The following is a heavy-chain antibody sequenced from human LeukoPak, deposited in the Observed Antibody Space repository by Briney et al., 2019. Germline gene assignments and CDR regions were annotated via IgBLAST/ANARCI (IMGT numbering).Heavy chain of an antibody. CDR3: ARDSEIFGVVTPTFYY. Sequence: SVKVSCKASGGTFSSYAVSWVRQAPGQGLEWMGRIIPIFGTANYAQKFQGRVTITTDESTSTAYMELSSLRSEDTAVYYCARDSEIFGVVTPTFYYWGPGTLVTVSS. V-gene: IGHV1-69*05. D-gene: IGHD3-3*01. CDR1: GGTFSSYA. CDR2: IIPIFGTA. J-gene: IGHJ4*02.